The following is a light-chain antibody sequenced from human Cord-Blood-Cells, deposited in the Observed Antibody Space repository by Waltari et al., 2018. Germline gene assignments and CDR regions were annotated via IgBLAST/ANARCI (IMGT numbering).Light chain of an antibody. CDR1: QSVLYSSNNKNY. Sequence: DIVMTQSPDSLAASLGERATINCKSSQSVLYSSNNKNYLAWYQQKPGQPPKLLIYWASTRESGVPDRFSGSGSGTDFTLTISSLQAEDVAVYYCQQYYSTPHTFGQGTKLEIK. CDR3: QQYYSTPHT. V-gene: IGKV4-1*01. CDR2: WAS. J-gene: IGKJ2*01.